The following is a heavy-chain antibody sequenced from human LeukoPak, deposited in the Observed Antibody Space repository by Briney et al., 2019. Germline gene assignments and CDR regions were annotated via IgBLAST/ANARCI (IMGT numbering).Heavy chain of an antibody. D-gene: IGHD3-10*01. V-gene: IGHV4-34*01. CDR1: GFTFSSYE. Sequence: ESLTLSCAASGFTFSSYEMNWVRQPPGKGLEWIGEINHSGSTNYNPSLKSPVTISVDTSKNQFSLKLSSVTAADTAVYYCARRRITMGRRAFDIWGQGKMVTVSS. CDR2: INHSGST. J-gene: IGHJ3*02. CDR3: ARRRITMGRRAFDI.